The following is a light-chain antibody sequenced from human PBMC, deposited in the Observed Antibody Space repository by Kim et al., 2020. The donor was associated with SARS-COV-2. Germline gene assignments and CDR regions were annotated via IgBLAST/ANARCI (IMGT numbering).Light chain of an antibody. CDR2: GAS. V-gene: IGKV3-20*01. CDR3: QQYGSSPGT. Sequence: EIVLTQSPGTLSLSPGERATLSCRASQSVSYNHLAWYQQKPGQAPRLVIYGASSRATGIPDRFSGSGSGTDFILTISRLEPEDFAVYSCQQYGSSPGTFGQGTKVGIK. J-gene: IGKJ1*01. CDR1: QSVSYNH.